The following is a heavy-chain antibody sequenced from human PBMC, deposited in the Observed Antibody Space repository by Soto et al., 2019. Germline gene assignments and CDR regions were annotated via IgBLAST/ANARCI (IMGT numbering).Heavy chain of an antibody. CDR1: GFTFSSYA. CDR2: ISYDGSNK. CDR3: ARLVTTVTSTHYFDY. D-gene: IGHD4-17*01. V-gene: IGHV3-30-3*01. Sequence: QVQLVESGGGVVQPGRSLRLSCAASGFTFSSYAMHWVRQAPGKGLEWVAVISYDGSNKYYADSVKGRFTISRDNSKNTLYLQMNSLRAEDTAVYYCARLVTTVTSTHYFDYWGQGTLVTVSS. J-gene: IGHJ4*02.